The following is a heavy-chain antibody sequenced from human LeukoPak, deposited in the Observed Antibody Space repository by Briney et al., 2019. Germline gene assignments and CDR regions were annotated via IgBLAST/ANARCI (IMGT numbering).Heavy chain of an antibody. CDR2: ISSSGSTI. CDR3: AREAQNSGYDSRDYYFDY. D-gene: IGHD5-12*01. CDR1: GFTFSDYY. Sequence: TGGSLRLSCAASGFTFSDYYMSWIRQAPGKGLEWVSYISSSGSTIYYADSVKGRFTISRDNAKNSLYLQMNSLRAEDTAVYYCAREAQNSGYDSRDYYFDYWGQGTLVTVSS. V-gene: IGHV3-11*04. J-gene: IGHJ4*02.